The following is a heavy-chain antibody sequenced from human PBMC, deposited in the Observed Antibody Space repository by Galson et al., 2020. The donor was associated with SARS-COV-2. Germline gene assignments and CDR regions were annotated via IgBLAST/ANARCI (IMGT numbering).Heavy chain of an antibody. D-gene: IGHD2-15*01. J-gene: IGHJ6*02. V-gene: IGHV3-21*01. CDR3: ARGFCSGGSCYSLDGMDV. CDR1: GFTFSSFT. Sequence: TGGSLRLSCAASGFTFSSFTMDWVRQAPGKGLEWVSSISSGSSYIYYADSVKGRFTISRDNAKNSLYLQMNSLRAEDTAVYYCARGFCSGGSCYSLDGMDVWGQGTTVTVSS. CDR2: ISSGSSYI.